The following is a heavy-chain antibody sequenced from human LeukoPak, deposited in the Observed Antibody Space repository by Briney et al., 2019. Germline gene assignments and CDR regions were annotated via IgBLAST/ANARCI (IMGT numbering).Heavy chain of an antibody. J-gene: IGHJ4*02. CDR3: ASSVISGSLGVDY. CDR1: GYSFTAYY. V-gene: IGHV1-2*02. D-gene: IGHD5-12*01. Sequence: GASVKVSCKASGYSFTAYYMHWVRQAPGQGLEWMGWINPNSGGTSYARKFQGRVTMTRDTSISTGYMELRRLRSDDTAVYYCASSVISGSLGVDYWGQGTLVTVSS. CDR2: INPNSGGT.